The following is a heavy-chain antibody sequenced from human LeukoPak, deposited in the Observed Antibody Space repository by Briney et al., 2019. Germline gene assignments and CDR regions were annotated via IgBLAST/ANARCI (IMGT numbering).Heavy chain of an antibody. V-gene: IGHV1-69*04. D-gene: IGHD2-2*01. CDR3: ARGLMVYCSSTSCYRFDP. CDR2: IIPILGIA. J-gene: IGHJ5*02. Sequence: SVKVSCKASGGTSSSYAISWVRQAPGQGLEWMGRIIPILGIANYAQKFQGRVTITADKSTSTAYMELSSLRSEDTAVYYCARGLMVYCSSTSCYRFDPWGQGTLVTVSS. CDR1: GGTSSSYA.